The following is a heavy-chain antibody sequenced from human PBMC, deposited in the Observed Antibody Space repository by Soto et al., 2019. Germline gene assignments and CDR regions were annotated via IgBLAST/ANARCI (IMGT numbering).Heavy chain of an antibody. CDR2: ISSSSSTI. D-gene: IGHD6-19*01. V-gene: IGHV3-48*01. CDR1: GFTFSSYS. Sequence: GGSLRLSCAASGFTFSSYSMNWVRQAPEKGLEWVSYISSSSSTIYYADSVKGRFTISRDNAKNSLYLQMNSLRAEDTAVYYCARDPRIAVAEYYYYYYMDVWGKGTTVTVSS. CDR3: ARDPRIAVAEYYYYYYMDV. J-gene: IGHJ6*03.